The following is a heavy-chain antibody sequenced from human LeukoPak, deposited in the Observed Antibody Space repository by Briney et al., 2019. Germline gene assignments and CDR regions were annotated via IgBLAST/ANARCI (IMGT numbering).Heavy chain of an antibody. D-gene: IGHD6-19*01. CDR1: GYTFTSYV. CDR3: ARGRRDPGAGAGVDYYYFYMDV. CDR2: FIPVFGRA. Sequence: GASVKVSCKASGYTFTSYVISWARQAPGQGLEWMGGFIPVFGRAIYAQKFQGRVTITTDESASTAYMELSALTSDDTAVYYCARGRRDPGAGAGVDYYYFYMDVWGKGTTVTVSS. J-gene: IGHJ6*03. V-gene: IGHV1-69*05.